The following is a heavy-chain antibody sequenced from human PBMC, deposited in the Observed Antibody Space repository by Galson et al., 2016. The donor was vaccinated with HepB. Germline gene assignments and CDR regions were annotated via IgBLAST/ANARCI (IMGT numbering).Heavy chain of an antibody. V-gene: IGHV3-15*01. Sequence: SLRLSCAASGFIFSNAWMTWVRQAPGKGLEWVGRIKSQTDGGTIDYAAPVKRRFSISRDDSKNTLYLQMNSLKTEDTAVYYCMVNFDYWGQGTLVTVSS. D-gene: IGHD3-22*01. CDR2: IKSQTDGGTI. CDR1: GFIFSNAW. J-gene: IGHJ4*02. CDR3: MVNFDY.